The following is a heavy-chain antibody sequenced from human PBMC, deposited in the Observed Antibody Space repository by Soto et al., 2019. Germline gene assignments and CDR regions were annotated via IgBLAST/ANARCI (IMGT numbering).Heavy chain of an antibody. D-gene: IGHD6-6*01. CDR3: AKDLEYSSSSWFDP. CDR1: GFTFSSHA. V-gene: IGHV3-23*01. J-gene: IGHJ5*02. Sequence: PRGSLRRSCGASGFTFSSHAISWVRQSPGEGLEWVSAIRGSGGSTYYADSVKGRFTISRDNSKNTLYLQMNSLRAEDTAVYYCAKDLEYSSSSWFDPWGQGTLVTVSS. CDR2: IRGSGGST.